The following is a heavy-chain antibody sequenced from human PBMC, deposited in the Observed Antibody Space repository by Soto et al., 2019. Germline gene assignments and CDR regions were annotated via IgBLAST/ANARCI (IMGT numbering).Heavy chain of an antibody. CDR2: IYYSGST. CDR3: ARGTTIYDFWSGYVNAFEI. V-gene: IGHV4-59*01. D-gene: IGHD3-3*01. CDR1: GGSISSYY. J-gene: IGHJ3*02. Sequence: SETLSLTCTVSGGSISSYYWSWIRQPPGKGLEWIGYIYYSGSTNYNPSLKSRVTISVDTSKNQFSLKLSSVTAADTAVYYCARGTTIYDFWSGYVNAFEIWGQGTMVTVSS.